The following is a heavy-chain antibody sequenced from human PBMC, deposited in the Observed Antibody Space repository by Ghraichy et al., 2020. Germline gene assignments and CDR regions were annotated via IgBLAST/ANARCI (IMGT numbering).Heavy chain of an antibody. D-gene: IGHD4-17*01. V-gene: IGHV3-48*04. CDR2: ISSSSSTI. Sequence: GGPLRLSCAASGFTFSSYSMNWVRQAPGKGLEWVSYISSSSSTIYYADSVKGRFTISRDNAKNSLYLQMNSLRAEDTAVYYCARETAGMTTVTTFYYFDYWGQGTLVTVSS. J-gene: IGHJ4*02. CDR1: GFTFSSYS. CDR3: ARETAGMTTVTTFYYFDY.